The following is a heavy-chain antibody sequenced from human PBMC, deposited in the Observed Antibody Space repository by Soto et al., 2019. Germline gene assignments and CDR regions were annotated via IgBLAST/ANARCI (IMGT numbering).Heavy chain of an antibody. Sequence: QVQLVESGGGVVQPGRSLRLSCAASGFIFSSYAMHWVRQAPGKGLEWVAVIWYDGNNKYFADSVKGRFTISRDNSMNTLYLQMNSLRAEDSAVYYCVRGPIGVTRDRGAFDIWGQGTVVTVSS. J-gene: IGHJ3*02. CDR1: GFIFSSYA. CDR2: IWYDGNNK. V-gene: IGHV3-33*01. CDR3: VRGPIGVTRDRGAFDI. D-gene: IGHD2-21*01.